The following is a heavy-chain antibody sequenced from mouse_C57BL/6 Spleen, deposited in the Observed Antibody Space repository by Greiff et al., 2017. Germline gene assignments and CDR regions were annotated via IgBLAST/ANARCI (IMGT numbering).Heavy chain of an antibody. CDR3: ARLDDTWGYIDG. J-gene: IGHJ1*03. CDR1: GYTFTSYW. V-gene: IGHV1-55*01. Sequence: QVQLQQPGAELVKPGASVKLSCKASGYTFTSYWITWVKQRPGQGLEWIGDIYPGSGSTNYNEKFKSKATLTVDTSSSTAYLQLSSLTSEDSAVYCGARLDDTWGYIDGWGTGTTVTVSS. CDR2: IYPGSGST.